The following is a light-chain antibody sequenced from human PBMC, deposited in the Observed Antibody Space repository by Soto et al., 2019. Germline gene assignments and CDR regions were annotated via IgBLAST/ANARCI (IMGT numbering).Light chain of an antibody. Sequence: EIVLTQSPATLSLSPGERATLSCRASQSVGTYLALYQQKPGQSPRLLIYDASISAPGIPARFSGSVSGTDFTLIIRSLEPEDDSVEYFQQRTNWPPLTFGGGTKVEIK. CDR1: QSVGTY. J-gene: IGKJ4*01. CDR2: DAS. CDR3: QQRTNWPPLT. V-gene: IGKV3-11*01.